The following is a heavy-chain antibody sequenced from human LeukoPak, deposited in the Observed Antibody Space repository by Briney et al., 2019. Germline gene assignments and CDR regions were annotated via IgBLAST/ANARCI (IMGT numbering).Heavy chain of an antibody. CDR3: AKGGNRGNYYFDS. V-gene: IGHV3-30*02. CDR1: GFSFTNYA. Sequence: GGSLRLSCAASGFSFTNYAMHWVRQAPGKGLEWVAFIRYDASYQNYPDSVKGRFTISRDISKNTLYLQMNSLRAEDTAVYFCAKGGNRGNYYFDSWGQGTLVSVSS. CDR2: IRYDASYQ. D-gene: IGHD3-10*01. J-gene: IGHJ4*02.